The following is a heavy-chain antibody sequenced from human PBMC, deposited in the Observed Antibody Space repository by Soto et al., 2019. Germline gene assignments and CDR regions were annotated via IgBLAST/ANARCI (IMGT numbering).Heavy chain of an antibody. Sequence: GGSLRLSCAASGFTFSDYAMSWVRQAPGKGPEWVSTILGSGANTYYPDSVKGRFTISRDNSKNTLYLQLNSLRADDTAVYYCAQGGGSTWLDPWGPGTLVTAPQ. D-gene: IGHD3-16*01. V-gene: IGHV3-23*01. J-gene: IGHJ5*02. CDR3: AQGGGSTWLDP. CDR1: GFTFSDYA. CDR2: ILGSGANT.